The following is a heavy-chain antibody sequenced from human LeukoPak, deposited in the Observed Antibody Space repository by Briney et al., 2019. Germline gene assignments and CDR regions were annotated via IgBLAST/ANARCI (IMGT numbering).Heavy chain of an antibody. CDR2: IYNSGST. CDR3: ARSTMVNTATGWFDP. V-gene: IGHV4-59*12. J-gene: IGHJ5*02. CDR1: GGSISSYY. D-gene: IGHD4/OR15-4a*01. Sequence: SETLSLTCTVSGGSISSYYWSWIRQPPGKGLEWIGYIYNSGSTNYNPSLRSRVTMSLDTSKNQISLKLGSVTAADTAMYYCARSTMVNTATGWFDPWGQGTLVTVSS.